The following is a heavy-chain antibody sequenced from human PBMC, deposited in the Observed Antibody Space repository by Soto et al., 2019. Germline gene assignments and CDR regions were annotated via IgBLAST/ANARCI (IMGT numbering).Heavy chain of an antibody. CDR2: ISSSSSTI. J-gene: IGHJ4*02. D-gene: IGHD3-10*01. CDR3: ASARYYLFTNSDY. Sequence: GGSLRLSCAASVFTFSSYSMNWVRQAPGKGLEWVSYISSSSSTIYYADSVKGRFTISRDNAKNSLYLQMNSLRDEDTAVYYCASARYYLFTNSDYWGQGTLVTVSS. CDR1: VFTFSSYS. V-gene: IGHV3-48*02.